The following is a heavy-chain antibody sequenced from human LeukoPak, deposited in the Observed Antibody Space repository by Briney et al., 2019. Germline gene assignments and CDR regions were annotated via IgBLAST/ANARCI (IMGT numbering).Heavy chain of an antibody. J-gene: IGHJ4*01. CDR2: IIPIFGTA. V-gene: IGHV1-69*01. Sequence: SVKVSCKASGGTFSSYAISWVRQAPGQGLEWMGGIIPIFGTANYAQKFQGRVTITADESTSTAYMELSSLRSEDTAVYYCARVSARYCSSTSCYYFDYWGQEPWSPSPQ. CDR3: ARVSARYCSSTSCYYFDY. CDR1: GGTFSSYA. D-gene: IGHD2-2*01.